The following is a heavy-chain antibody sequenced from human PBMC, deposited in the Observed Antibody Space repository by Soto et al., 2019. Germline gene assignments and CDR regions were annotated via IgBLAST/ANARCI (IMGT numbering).Heavy chain of an antibody. CDR1: GFTFSNAW. V-gene: IGHV3-15*07. Sequence: PGGSLRLSCAASGFTFSNAWMNWVRQAPGKGLEWVGRIKSKTDGGTTDYAAPVKGRFTISRDDSKNTLYLQMNSLKNEDTAVYYCSLEATCYNDSSGYYYPPWGQGTLGTIAS. CDR3: SLEATCYNDSSGYYYPP. CDR2: IKSKTDGGTT. J-gene: IGHJ5*02. D-gene: IGHD3-22*01.